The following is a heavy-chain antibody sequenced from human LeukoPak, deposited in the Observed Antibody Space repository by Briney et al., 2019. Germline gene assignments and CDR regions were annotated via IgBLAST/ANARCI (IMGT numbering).Heavy chain of an antibody. CDR2: ISAYNGNT. V-gene: IGHV1-18*01. Sequence: ASVKVSCKASGYTFTSYGISWVRQAPGQGLEWMGWISAYNGNTNYAQKLQGRVTMTTDTSTSTAYMELRSLRSDDTAVYYCARDRTYDILTDYSDFDYWGQGTLVTVSS. CDR3: ARDRTYDILTDYSDFDY. CDR1: GYTFTSYG. D-gene: IGHD3-9*01. J-gene: IGHJ4*02.